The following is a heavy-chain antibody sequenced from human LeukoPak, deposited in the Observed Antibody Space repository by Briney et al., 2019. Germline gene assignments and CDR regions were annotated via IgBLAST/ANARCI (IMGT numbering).Heavy chain of an antibody. CDR2: FEPEDGET. J-gene: IGHJ3*01. Sequence: ASAKVSCKVSGNTLSDLSIHWVRQAPRKGLEWMGGFEPEDGETLYAQKFQGRVTMTEDTSTDTAYMELSSLRSEDTAIYFCANLRGGITCCDAFDVWGQGTVVIVSS. D-gene: IGHD3-10*01. CDR1: GNTLSDLS. V-gene: IGHV1-24*01. CDR3: ANLRGGITCCDAFDV.